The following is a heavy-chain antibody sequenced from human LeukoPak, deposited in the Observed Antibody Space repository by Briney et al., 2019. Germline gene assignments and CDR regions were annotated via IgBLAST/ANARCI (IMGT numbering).Heavy chain of an antibody. D-gene: IGHD3-22*01. Sequence: AGGSLRLSCAASGFTFSSYWMSWVRQAPGKGLEWVANIKQDGSEKYYVDSVKGRFTISRDNAKNSLYLQMNSLRAEDTAVYYCARDLVVPWAYFDYWGQGTLVTVSS. CDR3: ARDLVVPWAYFDY. CDR1: GFTFSSYW. CDR2: IKQDGSEK. J-gene: IGHJ4*02. V-gene: IGHV3-7*01.